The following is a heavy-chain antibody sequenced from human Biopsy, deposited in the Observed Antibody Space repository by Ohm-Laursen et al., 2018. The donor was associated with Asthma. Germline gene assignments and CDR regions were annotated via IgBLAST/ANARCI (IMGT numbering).Heavy chain of an antibody. CDR3: ARAQDYYDSRGYYRSFDY. J-gene: IGHJ4*02. D-gene: IGHD3-22*01. V-gene: IGHV4-30-2*01. CDR1: GDSINSGGYS. CDR2: LFYSGTT. Sequence: TLSLTCAVSGDSINSGGYSWDWIPQPPGKGLGWVAYLFYSGTTYYNPSLKSRVTISVDRSKRQFSLKVNSVTAADTAVYYCARAQDYYDSRGYYRSFDYWGQGTLVTVSS.